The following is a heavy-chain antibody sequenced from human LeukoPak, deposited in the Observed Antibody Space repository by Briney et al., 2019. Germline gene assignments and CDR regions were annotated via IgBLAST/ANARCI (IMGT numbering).Heavy chain of an antibody. J-gene: IGHJ4*02. D-gene: IGHD6-19*01. CDR1: VDSISSYH. Sequence: SATLSLTCTVSVDSISSYHWSWIRKPPGKGLEWIGYIYDSGSTNYNPSLRSRVTISVDTSKNQFSLKLSSVTAADTAVYYCARGPAGSSGWYAFDHWGQGTLVTVSS. CDR2: IYDSGST. CDR3: ARGPAGSSGWYAFDH. V-gene: IGHV4-59*01.